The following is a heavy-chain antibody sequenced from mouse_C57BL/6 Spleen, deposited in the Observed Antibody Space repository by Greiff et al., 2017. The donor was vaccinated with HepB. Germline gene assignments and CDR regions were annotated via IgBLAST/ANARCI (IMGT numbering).Heavy chain of an antibody. CDR3: ARLYYSNYEGAMDY. V-gene: IGHV5-6*02. Sequence: DVKLVESGGDLVKPGGSLKLSCAASGFTFSSYGMSWVRQTPDKRLEWVATISSGGSYTYYPDSVKGRFTISRDNAKNTLYLQMSSLKSEDTAMYYCARLYYSNYEGAMDYWGQGTSVTVSS. CDR2: ISSGGSYT. CDR1: GFTFSSYG. J-gene: IGHJ4*01. D-gene: IGHD2-5*01.